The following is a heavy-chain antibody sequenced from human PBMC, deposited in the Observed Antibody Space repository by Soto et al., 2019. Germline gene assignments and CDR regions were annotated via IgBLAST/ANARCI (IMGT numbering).Heavy chain of an antibody. CDR3: ARMYRYGYYDILTGYRKGELHY. J-gene: IGHJ4*02. CDR2: IDPSDSYT. D-gene: IGHD3-9*01. V-gene: IGHV5-10-1*01. CDR1: GYSFTSYW. Sequence: GESLKISCKGSGYSFTSYWISWVRQMPGKGLEWMGRIDPSDSYTNYSPSFQGHVTISADKSISTAYLQWSSLKASDTAMYYCARMYRYGYYDILTGYRKGELHYWGQGTLVTVSS.